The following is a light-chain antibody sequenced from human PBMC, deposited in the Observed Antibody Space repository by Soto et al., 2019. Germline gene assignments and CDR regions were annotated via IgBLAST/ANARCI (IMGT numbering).Light chain of an antibody. CDR1: QSVGSA. J-gene: IGKJ4*01. Sequence: EIVMTQSPATLSVSPGVTATLSCRASQSVGSAVAWYQHKPGQAPRLLIVGASIRATGVPGRFSGGGSGTEFTHTISSLQSEDFAVYYCQQYKNWPPLTFGGGTTVEIK. V-gene: IGKV3-15*01. CDR2: GAS. CDR3: QQYKNWPPLT.